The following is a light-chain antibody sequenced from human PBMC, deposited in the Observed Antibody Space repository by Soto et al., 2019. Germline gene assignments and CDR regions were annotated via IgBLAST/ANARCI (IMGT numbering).Light chain of an antibody. J-gene: IGKJ1*01. CDR2: RAS. Sequence: DVQMTQSPSTLSASVGDRVTITCRASQNINSDLAWYQQKPGKAPHLLIYRASSLESGVPSRFSGSGSGTEFTLTITSLQPDDFATYYCQQHNNYWTFGHGTRVDIK. CDR1: QNINSD. CDR3: QQHNNYWT. V-gene: IGKV1-5*03.